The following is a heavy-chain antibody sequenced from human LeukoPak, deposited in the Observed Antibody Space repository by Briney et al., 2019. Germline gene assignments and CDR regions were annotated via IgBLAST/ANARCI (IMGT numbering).Heavy chain of an antibody. V-gene: IGHV5-51*01. CDR2: IYPDDSET. D-gene: IGHD3-22*01. Sequence: GESLKISCQGSRAKFNKYWIGWVRQMPGKGLEYMGMIYPDDSETKYSPSFQGQVTISADKSITTAYLQWSSLKVSDSAMYYCATWDYYDISGDYTYEWFDPWGQGTLVTVSS. J-gene: IGHJ5*02. CDR3: ATWDYYDISGDYTYEWFDP. CDR1: RAKFNKYW.